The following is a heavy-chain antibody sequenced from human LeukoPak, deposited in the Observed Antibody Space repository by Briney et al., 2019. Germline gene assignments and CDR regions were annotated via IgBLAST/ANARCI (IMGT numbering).Heavy chain of an antibody. CDR3: ARRELAYYFDY. CDR2: IYYDAST. V-gene: IGHV4-59*08. Sequence: SETLSLTCTVSGDSISSYYWSWIRQPPGKGLEWIGYIYYDASTKYNPSLKSRVTISVDTSKNQFSLKLSSVTAADTAVYYCARRELAYYFDYWGQGTLVTVSS. D-gene: IGHD3-10*01. J-gene: IGHJ4*02. CDR1: GDSISSYY.